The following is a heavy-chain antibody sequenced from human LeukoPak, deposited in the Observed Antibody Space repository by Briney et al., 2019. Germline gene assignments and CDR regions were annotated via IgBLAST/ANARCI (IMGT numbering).Heavy chain of an antibody. D-gene: IGHD5-12*01. CDR1: VGSFSGYY. CDR3: ARQSSLVATFYYYYYMDV. CDR2: INYGGRT. V-gene: IGHV4-34*01. J-gene: IGHJ6*03. Sequence: PSETLSLTCAVYVGSFSGYYWSWVRQSPGKGLEWIGEINYGGRTNYNPSLRSRVTISVDTSKNQFSLKLSSVTAADTAAYYCARQSSLVATFYYYYYMDVWGKGTTVTVSS.